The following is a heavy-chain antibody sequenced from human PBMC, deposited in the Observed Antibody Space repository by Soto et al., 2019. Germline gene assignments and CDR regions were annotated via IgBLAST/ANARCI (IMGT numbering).Heavy chain of an antibody. Sequence: GGSLTLSCAASGFPFNSYTMIWVRQAPGKGLVCVPGIYGDGSGTHYADSVKGRFTISRDKSKNMLYLQMNSLRSEDTAVYYCAKDRHPDGIRTVDFWGQGTLVTVSS. CDR1: GFPFNSYT. J-gene: IGHJ4*02. CDR3: AKDRHPDGIRTVDF. CDR2: IYGDGSGT. D-gene: IGHD1-20*01. V-gene: IGHV3-23*03.